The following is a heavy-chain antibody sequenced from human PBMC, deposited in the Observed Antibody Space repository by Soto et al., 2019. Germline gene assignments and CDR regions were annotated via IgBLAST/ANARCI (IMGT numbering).Heavy chain of an antibody. CDR2: ITGDGDST. V-gene: IGHV3-23*01. Sequence: EVQLLESGGGLVQPGGSLRLSCAASGFSFSGHAMSWVRQAPGKGLEWVSTITGDGDSTYYADSVTGRFIISRVNSQNTLYLQMNSLRAEDTAVYSCARHNNQGWFDPWGQGTLVIVSS. J-gene: IGHJ5*02. CDR3: ARHNNQGWFDP. CDR1: GFSFSGHA.